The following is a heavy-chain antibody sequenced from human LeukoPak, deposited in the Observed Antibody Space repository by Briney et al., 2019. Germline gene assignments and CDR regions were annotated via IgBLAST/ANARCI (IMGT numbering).Heavy chain of an antibody. D-gene: IGHD2-2*01. CDR2: INTNTGNP. CDR3: AREQYCSATTCHVAY. J-gene: IGHJ1*01. CDR1: GYTFTSYA. Sequence: VASVKVSCKAAGYTFTSYAMNWVRQAPGQGFEWMGRINTNTGNPTYAQGFTGRFVFSLDTSVSTAYLQISSLKAEDTAVYYCAREQYCSATTCHVAYWGQCTLVTVSS. V-gene: IGHV7-4-1*02.